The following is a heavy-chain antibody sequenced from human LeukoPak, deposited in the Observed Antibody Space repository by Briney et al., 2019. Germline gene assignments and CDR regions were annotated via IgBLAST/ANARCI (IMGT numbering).Heavy chain of an antibody. V-gene: IGHV1-2*02. CDR2: INPNSGGT. CDR3: ARERKWLRPFDY. J-gene: IGHJ4*02. CDR1: GYTFTDYY. D-gene: IGHD5-12*01. Sequence: GASVKVSCKASGYTFTDYYMHWVRQAPGQGLEWMGWINPNSGGTNYAQKFQGRVTMTRDTSISTAYMELSRLRSDDTAVYYCARERKWLRPFDYWGQGTLVTVSS.